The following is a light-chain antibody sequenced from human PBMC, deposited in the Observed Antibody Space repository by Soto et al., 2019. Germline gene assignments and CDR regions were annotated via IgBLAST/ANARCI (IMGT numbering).Light chain of an antibody. CDR2: DAS. CDR3: QQYNSYWT. V-gene: IGKV1-5*01. J-gene: IGKJ1*01. Sequence: IQMTQSPSTLSATVGDRVTITCRASQSISSWLAWYQQKPGKAPKLLIYDASSLESGVPSRFSGSGSGTEFTLTISSLQPDDFATYYCQQYNSYWTFGQGTKVAI. CDR1: QSISSW.